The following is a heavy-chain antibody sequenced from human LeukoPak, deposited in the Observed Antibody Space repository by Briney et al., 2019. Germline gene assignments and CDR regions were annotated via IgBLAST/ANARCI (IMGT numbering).Heavy chain of an antibody. D-gene: IGHD2-2*01. V-gene: IGHV1-3*01. CDR2: MNGGNGNT. Sequence: ASVKVSCKASGYTFTTYAMHWVRQAPGQRLEWMGWMNGGNGNTEYSQKFQGRVTITRYTSASTAYMELSSLRSEDTAVYYCARVYCSSTSCHYYFDYWGQGTLVTVSS. CDR1: GYTFTTYA. CDR3: ARVYCSSTSCHYYFDY. J-gene: IGHJ4*02.